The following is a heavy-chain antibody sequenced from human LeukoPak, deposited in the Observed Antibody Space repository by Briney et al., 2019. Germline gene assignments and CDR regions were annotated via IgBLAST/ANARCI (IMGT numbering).Heavy chain of an antibody. V-gene: IGHV4-34*01. J-gene: IGHJ4*02. D-gene: IGHD3-22*01. CDR1: GGSFSGYY. Sequence: PSENLSLTSAVYGGSFSGYYWSWLRQPPGKGLEWIGEINHSGNTNYNPSLKSRVAISVDTSKNQFSLKLSSVIAADTAMYYCARSKDGSGFAAYWGQGTQVTVSS. CDR3: ARSKDGSGFAAY. CDR2: INHSGNT.